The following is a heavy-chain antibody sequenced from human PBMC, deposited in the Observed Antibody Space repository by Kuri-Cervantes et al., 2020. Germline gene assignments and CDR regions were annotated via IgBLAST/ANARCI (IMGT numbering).Heavy chain of an antibody. CDR1: GFTFDDYG. CDR3: ARGGGYYTFDY. V-gene: IGHV3-20*04. J-gene: IGHJ4*02. D-gene: IGHD3-3*01. CDR2: INWNGDSA. Sequence: GESLKISCAASGFTFDDYGMTWVRQAPGKGLERVSGINWNGDSAGYADSVKGRFTISRDNSKNTLYLVMNSLRAEDTAVYYCARGGGYYTFDYWGQGTLVTVSS.